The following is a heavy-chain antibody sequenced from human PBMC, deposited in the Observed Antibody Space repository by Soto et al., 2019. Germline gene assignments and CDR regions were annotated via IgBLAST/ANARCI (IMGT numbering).Heavy chain of an antibody. D-gene: IGHD3-22*01. CDR1: GFTFSSYS. CDR2: ISSSSSYI. J-gene: IGHJ4*02. V-gene: IGHV3-21*01. CDR3: ARDRDYYDSSGYSGY. Sequence: GGSLRLSCAASGFTFSSYSMNWVRQAPGKGLEWVSSISSSSSYIYYADSVKGRFTISRDNAKNSLYLQMNSLRAEDTAVYYCARDRDYYDSSGYSGYWGQGTLVTVSS.